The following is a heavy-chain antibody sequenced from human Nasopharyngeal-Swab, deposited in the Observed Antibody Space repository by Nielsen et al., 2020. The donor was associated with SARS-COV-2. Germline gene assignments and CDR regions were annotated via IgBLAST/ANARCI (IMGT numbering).Heavy chain of an antibody. CDR1: GASISDYH. Sequence: SETLSLTCDVSGASISDYHWSWIRQPPGKGLEWIGEMKLNGFNNFNPSLKSRVTISIDKSKNQFLLKLNSVAAADTAVYYCAGHPADFDFWGQGTLVIVSS. CDR2: MKLNGFN. J-gene: IGHJ4*02. CDR3: AGHPADFDF. D-gene: IGHD6-13*01. V-gene: IGHV4-34*01.